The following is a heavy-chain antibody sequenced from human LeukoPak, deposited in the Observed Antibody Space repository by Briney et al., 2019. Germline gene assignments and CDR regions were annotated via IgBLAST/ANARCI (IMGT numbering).Heavy chain of an antibody. CDR1: GYTFTGYY. Sequence: GASVKVSCKASGYTFTGYYMHWVRQAPGQGLEWMGRINPNSGGANYAQKFQGRVTMTRDTSISTAHMELSRLRSDDTAVYYCAREVDSGSYYSFDYWGQGTLVTVSS. D-gene: IGHD1-26*01. CDR2: INPNSGGA. V-gene: IGHV1-2*06. CDR3: AREVDSGSYYSFDY. J-gene: IGHJ4*02.